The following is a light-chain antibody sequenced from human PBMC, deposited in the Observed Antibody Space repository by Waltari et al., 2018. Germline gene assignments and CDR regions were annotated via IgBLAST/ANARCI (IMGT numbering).Light chain of an antibody. V-gene: IGKV3-20*01. Sequence: EILFTQSPLTLSLSPGERPPLSCRDSQTVNSKYLVWYQQKPAQAPRLLIYDASTRATGIPDRFSGSGSGTGFTLTISRLEPEDFAVYYCQQYGGSPWTFGQGTKVESK. J-gene: IGKJ1*01. CDR3: QQYGGSPWT. CDR2: DAS. CDR1: QTVNSKY.